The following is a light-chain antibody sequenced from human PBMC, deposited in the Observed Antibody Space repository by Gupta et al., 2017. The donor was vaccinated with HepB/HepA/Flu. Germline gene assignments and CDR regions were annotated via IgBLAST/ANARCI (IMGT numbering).Light chain of an antibody. CDR2: GSS. V-gene: IGKV3-15*01. CDR3: QQYNNWPQT. Sequence: EILLTHSPATLSVSPGEGATLSCRASQSVSSNLAWYQQKPGQAPRLLIYGSSTRASGIPARFSGSGSGTEFTLTISSLQSEDFAVYYCQQYNNWPQTFGQGTKVEI. J-gene: IGKJ1*01. CDR1: QSVSSN.